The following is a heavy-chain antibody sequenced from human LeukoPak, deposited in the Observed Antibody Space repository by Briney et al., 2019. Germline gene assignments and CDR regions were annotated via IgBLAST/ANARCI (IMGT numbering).Heavy chain of an antibody. D-gene: IGHD1-7*01. V-gene: IGHV3-30*04. CDR3: AKDRVVFNWNYAYYFDD. J-gene: IGHJ4*02. CDR2: ISYDGSDK. CDR1: GFTFSSYT. Sequence: RGSLRLSCAASGFTFSSYTINWVRQTPGRGLEWVAVISYDGSDKSYADSVKGRFTISRDNSKNTLYLQMNSLRPEDTAVYYCAKDRVVFNWNYAYYFDDWGQGTLVTVSS.